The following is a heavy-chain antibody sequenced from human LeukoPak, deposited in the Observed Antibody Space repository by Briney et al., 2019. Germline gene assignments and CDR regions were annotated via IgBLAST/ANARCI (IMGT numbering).Heavy chain of an antibody. Sequence: SETLSLTCAVSGGSISSGSYSWSWIRQPPGKGLEWIGYFFYTGNTYYNPSLKSRVTISVDTSKNQFSLKLSSVTAADTAVYYCARGAGATMTNDAFDIWGRGTMVIVSS. D-gene: IGHD1-26*01. CDR1: GGSISSGSYS. CDR2: FFYTGNT. V-gene: IGHV4-30-4*07. J-gene: IGHJ3*02. CDR3: ARGAGATMTNDAFDI.